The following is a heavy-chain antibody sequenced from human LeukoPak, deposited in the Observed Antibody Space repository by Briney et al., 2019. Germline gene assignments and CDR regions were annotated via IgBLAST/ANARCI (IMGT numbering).Heavy chain of an antibody. CDR3: AKTMGKSYYYMDV. Sequence: GGSLRLSCAASGFTFDDHAMHWVRQAPGKGLEWVSGISWNSGNIEYADSVKGRFTFSRDSSKNTLYLQMNSLRAEDTAVYHCAKTMGKSYYYMDVWGKGTTVTVSS. V-gene: IGHV3-9*01. J-gene: IGHJ6*03. CDR2: ISWNSGNI. D-gene: IGHD1-26*01. CDR1: GFTFDDHA.